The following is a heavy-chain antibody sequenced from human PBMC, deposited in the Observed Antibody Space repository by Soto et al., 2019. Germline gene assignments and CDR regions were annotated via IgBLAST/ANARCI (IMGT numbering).Heavy chain of an antibody. D-gene: IGHD3-22*01. V-gene: IGHV3-21*01. Sequence: GGSLRLSCAASGFNFNTYGMNWVRQAPGKGLEWVSSINTISTYIYYADSVKGRFTISRDNAKNSLYLQMDSLRAEDTAVYYCAGGVADYYDSSGYFAYWGQGALVTVSS. CDR2: INTISTYI. CDR1: GFNFNTYG. CDR3: AGGVADYYDSSGYFAY. J-gene: IGHJ4*02.